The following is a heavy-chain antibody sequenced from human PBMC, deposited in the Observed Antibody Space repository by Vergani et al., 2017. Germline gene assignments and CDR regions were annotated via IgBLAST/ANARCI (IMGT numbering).Heavy chain of an antibody. J-gene: IGHJ4*02. CDR3: AVPTRCCSGGSCYTNHFFDC. Sequence: QLQLQESGPGLVKPSETLSLTCTVSGGSISSSSYYWGWIRQPPGKGLEWIGSIYYSGSTYYNPSLKSRVTISVDTSKNQFSLKLSSVTAADTAVYYCAVPTRCCSGGSCYTNHFFDCWCQGTLVTVSS. V-gene: IGHV4-39*01. CDR1: GGSISSSSYY. CDR2: IYYSGST. D-gene: IGHD2-15*01.